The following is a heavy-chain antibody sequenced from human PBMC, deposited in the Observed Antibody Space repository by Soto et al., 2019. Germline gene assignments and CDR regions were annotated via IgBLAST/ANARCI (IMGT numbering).Heavy chain of an antibody. D-gene: IGHD6-19*01. CDR2: IYWDDDK. CDR3: AHIVVAGLGYYFDY. J-gene: IGHJ4*02. Sequence: QITLKESGPTLVKPTQTLTLTCTFSGFSLSSTRMAVGWIRQPPGKALEWLALIYWDDDKRYSPFLKSRLTITKYTSKNQLVLTMSNMDPVDTARYYCAHIVVAGLGYYFDYWGQGTMVTVSS. V-gene: IGHV2-5*02. CDR1: GFSLSSTRMA.